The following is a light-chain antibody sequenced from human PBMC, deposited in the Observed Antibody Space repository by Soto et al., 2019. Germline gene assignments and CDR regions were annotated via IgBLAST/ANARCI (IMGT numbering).Light chain of an antibody. J-gene: IGKJ5*01. CDR1: QSVSSSS. V-gene: IGKV3-20*01. CDR3: QQYGRSHPIT. Sequence: EIVLTQSPGTLSLSPGERATLSCRASQSVSSSSLAWYRQRPGQAPSLLIYGASRRATGIPDRFSGSGSGTDFTLIISRLETEDVAVYYCQQYGRSHPITFGQGTRLDIK. CDR2: GAS.